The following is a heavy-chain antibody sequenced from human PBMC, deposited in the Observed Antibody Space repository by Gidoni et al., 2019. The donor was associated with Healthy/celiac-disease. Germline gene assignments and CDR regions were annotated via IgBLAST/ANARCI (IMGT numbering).Heavy chain of an antibody. D-gene: IGHD6-13*01. CDR1: GGSFSGYY. Sequence: QVQLQQWGAGLLTPSETLSLTCAVYGGSFSGYYWRWIPQPPGKGLEWIGEINHSGSTNYNPSLKSRVTISVDTSKNQFSLKLSSVTAADTAVYYCAREEPAAAAGGVYWGQGTLVTVSS. V-gene: IGHV4-34*01. J-gene: IGHJ4*02. CDR2: INHSGST. CDR3: AREEPAAAAGGVY.